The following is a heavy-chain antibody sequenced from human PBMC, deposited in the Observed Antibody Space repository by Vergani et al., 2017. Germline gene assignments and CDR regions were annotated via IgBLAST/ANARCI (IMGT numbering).Heavy chain of an antibody. V-gene: IGHV4-34*01. CDR2: INHSGST. D-gene: IGHD3-10*01. J-gene: IGHJ4*02. Sequence: QVQLQQWGAGLLKPSETLSLTCAVYGGSFSGYYWSWIRQPPGKGLEWIGEINHSGSTNYNPSLKSRVTISVDTSKNQFSLKLSSVTAADTAVYYCARGQARRFGEXHDYWGQGTLVTVSS. CDR3: ARGQARRFGEXHDY. CDR1: GGSFSGYY.